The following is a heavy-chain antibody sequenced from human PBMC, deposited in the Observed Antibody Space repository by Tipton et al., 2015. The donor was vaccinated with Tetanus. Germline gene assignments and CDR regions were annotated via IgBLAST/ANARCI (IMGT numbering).Heavy chain of an antibody. V-gene: IGHV3-21*01. CDR2: ISSSGSYT. CDR1: GFIFSSCG. CDR3: ARHLPFDY. Sequence: SLRLSCAASGFIFSSCGMSWVRQAPGKGLEWVSFISSSGSYTYYAGSLRGRFTISRDNAKNSLYLQMNSLRDEDTAVYYCARHLPFDYWGRGALVTVSS. J-gene: IGHJ4*02.